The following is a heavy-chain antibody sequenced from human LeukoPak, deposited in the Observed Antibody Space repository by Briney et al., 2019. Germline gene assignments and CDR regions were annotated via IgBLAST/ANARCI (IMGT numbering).Heavy chain of an antibody. Sequence: PSETLSLTCAVYGGSFSGYYWSWIRQPPGKGLEWIGEINHSGSTNYNPSLKSRVTISVDTSKNQFSLKLSSVTAADTAVYYCARRPDVLRYFDWFLVGDWFDPWGQGTLVTVSS. D-gene: IGHD3-9*01. CDR2: INHSGST. CDR1: GGSFSGYY. CDR3: ARRPDVLRYFDWFLVGDWFDP. V-gene: IGHV4-34*01. J-gene: IGHJ5*02.